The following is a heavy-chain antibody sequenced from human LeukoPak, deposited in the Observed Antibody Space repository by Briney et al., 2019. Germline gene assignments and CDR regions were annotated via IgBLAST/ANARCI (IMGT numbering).Heavy chain of an antibody. V-gene: IGHV4-4*07. Sequence: PSETLSLTYTVSGGSISSYYWSWIRQPAGKGLEWIGRIYTSGSTNYNPSLKRRVTMSVDTSKNQFSLKLSSVTAADTAVYYCARALQYYDYVWGSYRYQDVWGKGTTVTVSS. CDR1: GGSISSYY. CDR2: IYTSGST. CDR3: ARALQYYDYVWGSYRYQDV. D-gene: IGHD3-16*02. J-gene: IGHJ6*04.